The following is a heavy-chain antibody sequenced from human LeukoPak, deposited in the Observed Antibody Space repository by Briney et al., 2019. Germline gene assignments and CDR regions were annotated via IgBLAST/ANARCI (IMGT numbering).Heavy chain of an antibody. V-gene: IGHV3-48*01. J-gene: IGHJ6*03. CDR3: AREYYDFWSGYYNYYYYMDV. D-gene: IGHD3-3*01. CDR2: ISSSSSTI. CDR1: GFTFSSYA. Sequence: GGSLRLSCAASGFTFSSYAMSWVRQAPGKGLEWVSYISSSSSTIYYADSVKGRFTISRDNSKNTLYLQMNSLRAEDTAVYYCAREYYDFWSGYYNYYYYMDVWGKGTTVTVSS.